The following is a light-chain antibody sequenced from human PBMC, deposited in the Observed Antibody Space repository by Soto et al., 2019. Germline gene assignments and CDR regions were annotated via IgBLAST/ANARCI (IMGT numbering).Light chain of an antibody. V-gene: IGLV4-60*02. CDR3: ETWDSNTRV. J-gene: IGLJ3*02. CDR2: LEGSGSY. CDR1: SGHSSYS. Sequence: QPVLTQSSSASASLGSSVKLTCTLSSGHSSYSIAWHQQQPGKAPRYLMKLEGSGSYNKGSGVPDRYSGSSSGADRYLTISNHQFEDEADYYCETWDSNTRVFGGGTKLTVL.